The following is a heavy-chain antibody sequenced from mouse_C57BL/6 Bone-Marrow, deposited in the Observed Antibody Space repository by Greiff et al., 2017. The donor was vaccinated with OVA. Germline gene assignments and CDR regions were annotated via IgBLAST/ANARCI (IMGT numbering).Heavy chain of an antibody. J-gene: IGHJ4*01. Sequence: VQLKQSGPVLVKPGPSVKISCKASGFTFTDYYMHWVKQSHGKSLEWIGLVYPYNGGTSYNQKFKGKATLTVDTSSSTAYMELNSLTSEDSAVYYCASPRQLRLTYYAMDYWGQGTSVTVSS. D-gene: IGHD3-2*02. CDR3: ASPRQLRLTYYAMDY. V-gene: IGHV1-36*01. CDR1: GFTFTDYY. CDR2: VYPYNGGT.